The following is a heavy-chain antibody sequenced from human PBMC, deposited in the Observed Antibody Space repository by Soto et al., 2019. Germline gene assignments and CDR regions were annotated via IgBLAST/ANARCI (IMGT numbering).Heavy chain of an antibody. D-gene: IGHD3-9*01. CDR1: GGTFSSYA. Sequence: SVKVSCKASGGTFSSYAISWVRQAPGQGLEWMGGIIPIFGTANYAQKFQGRVTITADKSTSTAYMELSSLRSEDTAVYYCARCDNYAILTAYYNPGIFDYWRHGTLVTVSS. CDR2: IIPIFGTA. J-gene: IGHJ4*01. V-gene: IGHV1-69*06. CDR3: ARCDNYAILTAYYNPGIFDY.